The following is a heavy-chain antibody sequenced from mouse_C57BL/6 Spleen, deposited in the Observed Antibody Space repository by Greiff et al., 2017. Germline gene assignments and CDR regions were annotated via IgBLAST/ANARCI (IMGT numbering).Heavy chain of an antibody. V-gene: IGHV1-82*01. J-gene: IGHJ2*01. CDR1: GYAFSSSW. D-gene: IGHD2-4*01. CDR2: IYPGDGDT. CDR3: ARGGYYDYDGDY. Sequence: QVQLQQSGPELVKPGASVKISCKASGYAFSSSWMNWVKQRPGKGLEWIGRIYPGDGDTNYNGKFKGKATLTADKSSSTAYMQLSSLTSEDSAVYFCARGGYYDYDGDYWGQGTTLTVSS.